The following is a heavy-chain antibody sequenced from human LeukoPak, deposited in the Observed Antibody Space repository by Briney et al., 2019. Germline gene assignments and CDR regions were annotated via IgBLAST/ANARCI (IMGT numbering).Heavy chain of an antibody. CDR1: GGSISSYY. CDR2: IYGSGST. Sequence: PSETLSRTCTVSGGSISSYYWSWIRQPPGKGLEWIGHIYGSGSTNYNPSLKSRVTLSVDTSKNQFSLKLSSVTAADTAVYYCAREGTSGTHLNWFDPWGQGTLVTVSS. D-gene: IGHD1-1*01. CDR3: AREGTSGTHLNWFDP. V-gene: IGHV4-59*01. J-gene: IGHJ5*02.